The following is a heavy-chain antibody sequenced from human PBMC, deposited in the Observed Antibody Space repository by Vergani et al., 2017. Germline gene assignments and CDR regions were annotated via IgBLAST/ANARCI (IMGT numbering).Heavy chain of an antibody. Sequence: EVQLVQSGAEVKKPGESLKISCKGSGYSFTSQWIGWVRQMPGKGLEWMGIIYPGYSDTRYSPSFQVQVTISADKSISTAYLQWSSLKASDTAMYYCARRHYGSGSAYYYGMDVWGQGTTVTVSS. J-gene: IGHJ6*02. V-gene: IGHV5-51*01. CDR1: GYSFTSQW. CDR3: ARRHYGSGSAYYYGMDV. D-gene: IGHD3-10*01. CDR2: IYPGYSDT.